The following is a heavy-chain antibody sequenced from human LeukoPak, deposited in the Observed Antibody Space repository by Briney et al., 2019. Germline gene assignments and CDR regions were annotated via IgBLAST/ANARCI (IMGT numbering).Heavy chain of an antibody. Sequence: GGSLRLSCAASGVTFSSYAMNWVRQAPGKGLEWVSASSGSGGSTYYADSVKGRFTISRDNSKNTLYLQMNSLRAEDTAVYYCAKDSRVNYYDSSGYVDYWGQGTLVTVSS. CDR2: SSGSGGST. CDR1: GVTFSSYA. CDR3: AKDSRVNYYDSSGYVDY. J-gene: IGHJ4*02. D-gene: IGHD3-22*01. V-gene: IGHV3-23*01.